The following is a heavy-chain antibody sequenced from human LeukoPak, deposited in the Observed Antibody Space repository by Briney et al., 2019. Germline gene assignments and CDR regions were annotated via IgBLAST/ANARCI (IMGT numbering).Heavy chain of an antibody. CDR2: MDPTGSQK. J-gene: IGHJ4*02. CDR3: AIWTSGNY. Sequence: GVSLRLSCADSQFTFNGSRMNWVRQAPGKGLEWVANMDPTGSQKRYVDSVKGRFTISKDNPGASLYLDMHSLRAEDTAIYYCAIWTSGNYWGQGTLVTVSS. D-gene: IGHD1-1*01. CDR1: QFTFNGSR. V-gene: IGHV3-7*01.